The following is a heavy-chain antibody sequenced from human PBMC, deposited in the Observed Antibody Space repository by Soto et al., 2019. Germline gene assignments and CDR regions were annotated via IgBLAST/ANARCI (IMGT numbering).Heavy chain of an antibody. J-gene: IGHJ6*02. Sequence: PGGSLRLSCAASGFSFSSYNMNWVRQAPGKGLEWVSSIRTTSSHISYADSLKGRFTISRDNAKNSLYLQMNSLRVEDTAVYYCARVLPVAMNNYYYAMDVWGQGTAVTVSS. CDR2: IRTTSSHI. CDR3: ARVLPVAMNNYYYAMDV. D-gene: IGHD2-2*01. V-gene: IGHV3-21*01. CDR1: GFSFSSYN.